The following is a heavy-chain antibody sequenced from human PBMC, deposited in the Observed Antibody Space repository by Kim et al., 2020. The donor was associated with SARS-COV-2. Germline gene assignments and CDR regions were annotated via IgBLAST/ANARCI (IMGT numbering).Heavy chain of an antibody. J-gene: IGHJ6*03. V-gene: IGHV3-30*18. CDR1: GFMFSNYG. CDR3: AKDQVRYPQIPYYMDV. D-gene: IGHD3-10*01. CDR2: VSDDGSNK. Sequence: GGSLRLSCEASGFMFSNYGMHWVRQAPGKGLEWVAVVSDDGSNKYYGESVTGRFTISRDSSKNTLYLQMNSLRVEDTAVYHCAKDQVRYPQIPYYMDVWGKGPTVTVSS.